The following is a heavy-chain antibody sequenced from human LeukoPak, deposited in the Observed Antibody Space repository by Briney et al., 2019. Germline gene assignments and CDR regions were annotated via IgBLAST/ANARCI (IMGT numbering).Heavy chain of an antibody. CDR2: INHSGST. V-gene: IGHV4-34*01. CDR3: ARESSSWYRAVNWFDP. CDR1: GGSFSGYY. D-gene: IGHD6-13*01. J-gene: IGHJ5*02. Sequence: SETLSLTCAVYGGSFSGYYWSWIRQPPGKGLEWIGEINHSGSTNYNPSLKSRVTISVDTSKNQFSLKLSSVTAADTAVYYCARESSSWYRAVNWFDPWGQGTLVTVSS.